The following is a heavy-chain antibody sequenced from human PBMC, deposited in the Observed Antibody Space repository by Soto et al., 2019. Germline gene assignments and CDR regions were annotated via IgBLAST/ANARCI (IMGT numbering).Heavy chain of an antibody. V-gene: IGHV3-23*01. D-gene: IGHD3-10*01. CDR2: ISGSGGST. Sequence: GGSLRLSCAASGFTFSSYAISWVRQAPGKGLEWVSAISGSGGSTYYADSVKGRFTISRDNSKNTLYLQMNSLRAEDTAVYYCAPLRKVPSGYWGQGTLVTVSS. CDR1: GFTFSSYA. CDR3: APLRKVPSGY. J-gene: IGHJ4*02.